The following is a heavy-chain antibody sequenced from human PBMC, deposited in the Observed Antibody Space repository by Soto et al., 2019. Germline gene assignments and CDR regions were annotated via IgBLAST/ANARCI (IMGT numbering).Heavy chain of an antibody. Sequence: LSLSCAASGFTFSSYGMHWVRQAPGKGLEWVAVISYDGSNKYYADSVKGRFTISRDNSKNTLYLQMNSLRAEDTAVYYCARQGPDYWGQGTLVTVSS. V-gene: IGHV3-30*03. J-gene: IGHJ4*02. CDR2: ISYDGSNK. CDR3: ARQGPDY. CDR1: GFTFSSYG.